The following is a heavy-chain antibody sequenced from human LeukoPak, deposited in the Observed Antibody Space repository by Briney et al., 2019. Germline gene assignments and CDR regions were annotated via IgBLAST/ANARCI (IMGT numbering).Heavy chain of an antibody. CDR2: ISWNSGSI. D-gene: IGHD6-19*01. Sequence: GGSLRLSCAASGFTFDDYAMHWVRQAPGKGLEWVSGISWNSGSIGYADSVKGRFTISRDNSKNTLYLQMNSLRAEDTAVYYCAKVRSSGWYYFDYWGQGTLVTVSS. J-gene: IGHJ4*02. V-gene: IGHV3-9*01. CDR3: AKVRSSGWYYFDY. CDR1: GFTFDDYA.